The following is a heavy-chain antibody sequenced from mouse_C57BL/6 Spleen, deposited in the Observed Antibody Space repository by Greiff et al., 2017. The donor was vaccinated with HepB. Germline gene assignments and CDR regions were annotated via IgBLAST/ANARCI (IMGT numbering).Heavy chain of an antibody. D-gene: IGHD1-1*01. CDR3: AREIWDYARREGYFDY. Sequence: EVQLQQSGPELVKPGASVKMSCKASGYTFTDYNMHWVKQSHGKSLEWIGYINPNNGGTSYNQKFKGKATLTVNKSSSTAYMELRSLTSEDSAGYDCAREIWDYARREGYFDYWGQGTTLTVSS. CDR2: INPNNGGT. CDR1: GYTFTDYN. V-gene: IGHV1-22*01. J-gene: IGHJ2*01.